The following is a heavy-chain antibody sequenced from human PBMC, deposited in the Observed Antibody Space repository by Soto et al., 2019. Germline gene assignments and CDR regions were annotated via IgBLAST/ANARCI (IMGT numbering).Heavy chain of an antibody. CDR3: ARDEGDYYGSGSYDY. J-gene: IGHJ4*02. Sequence: EVQLVESGGGLVQPGGSLRLSCAASGFTFSSYEMNWVRQAPGKGLEWVSYISSSGSTIYYADSVKGRFTISRDNAKNSLYRQMNSLRAEDTAVYYCARDEGDYYGSGSYDYWGQGTLFTVSS. V-gene: IGHV3-48*03. CDR2: ISSSGSTI. D-gene: IGHD3-10*01. CDR1: GFTFSSYE.